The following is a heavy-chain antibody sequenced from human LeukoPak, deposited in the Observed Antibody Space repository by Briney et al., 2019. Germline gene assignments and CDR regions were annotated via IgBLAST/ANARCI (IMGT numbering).Heavy chain of an antibody. D-gene: IGHD6-6*01. Sequence: GASVKVSCKASGYTFTNYYMHWVRQAPGQGLEWMGLINPSGGSTSYAEKFQGRVIMTRDMSTTTDYMELSSLRSEDTAVYYCARDWGVSARPGYMDVWGKGTTVTVSS. CDR1: GYTFTNYY. CDR2: INPSGGST. J-gene: IGHJ6*03. V-gene: IGHV1-46*01. CDR3: ARDWGVSARPGYMDV.